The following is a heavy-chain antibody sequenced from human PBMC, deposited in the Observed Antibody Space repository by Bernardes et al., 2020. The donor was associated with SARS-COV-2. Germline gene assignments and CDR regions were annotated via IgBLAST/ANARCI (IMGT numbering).Heavy chain of an antibody. CDR1: GYMFKMYG. D-gene: IGHD3-3*01. CDR2: ISAYNGNT. CDR3: ARPPPGVGRISIFGVFIGPDSYHYMDV. J-gene: IGHJ6*02. V-gene: IGHV1-18*04. Sequence: ASVKVSCRASGYMFKMYGITWVRQAPGQGLEWVGWISAYNGNTNSAHKLQGRVTMTTDTSTSTAYMELRDLRSDDTAIYYCARPPPGVGRISIFGVFIGPDSYHYMDVWGQGTTVTVSS.